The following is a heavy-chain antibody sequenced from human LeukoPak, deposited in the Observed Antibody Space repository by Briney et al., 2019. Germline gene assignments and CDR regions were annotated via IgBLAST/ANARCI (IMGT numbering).Heavy chain of an antibody. CDR2: IYYSGST. Sequence: PSETLSLTCTVSGGSISSGGYYWSWIRQHPGKGLEWIGYIYYSGSTYYNPSLKGRVTISVDTSKNQFSLKLSSVTAADTAVYYCVRASNRRIAVAGTFDYWGQGTLVTVSS. D-gene: IGHD6-19*01. CDR1: GGSISSGGYY. CDR3: VRASNRRIAVAGTFDY. V-gene: IGHV4-31*03. J-gene: IGHJ4*02.